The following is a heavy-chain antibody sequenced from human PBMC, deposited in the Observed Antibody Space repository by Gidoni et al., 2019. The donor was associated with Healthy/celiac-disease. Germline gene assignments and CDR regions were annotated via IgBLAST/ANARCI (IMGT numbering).Heavy chain of an antibody. CDR1: GYTFTSYY. Sequence: QVQRVQSGAGVKKPGASVTVSCKASGYTFTSYYMPWVRQAPGQGLEWMGIIKPSGGSPSYAQKFQGRVTMTRDTSTSTVCMELSSLRSEDTAVYYCARDQHYDILTGYVLWGQGTLVTVSS. J-gene: IGHJ4*02. CDR3: ARDQHYDILTGYVL. D-gene: IGHD3-9*01. CDR2: IKPSGGSP. V-gene: IGHV1-46*01.